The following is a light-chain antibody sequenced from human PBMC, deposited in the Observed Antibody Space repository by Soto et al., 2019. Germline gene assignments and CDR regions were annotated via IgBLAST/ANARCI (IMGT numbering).Light chain of an antibody. CDR3: QQYSSLPT. CDR1: QSVNNY. J-gene: IGKJ1*01. Sequence: EIVLTQSPGTLSLSPGERATLSCRASQSVNNYLAWYQQKPGQAPSLLIYDTSDRATGIPARFSGSGSGTDFTLTISRLEPEDFAVYYCQQYSSLPTFGQGTKVDIK. V-gene: IGKV3-20*01. CDR2: DTS.